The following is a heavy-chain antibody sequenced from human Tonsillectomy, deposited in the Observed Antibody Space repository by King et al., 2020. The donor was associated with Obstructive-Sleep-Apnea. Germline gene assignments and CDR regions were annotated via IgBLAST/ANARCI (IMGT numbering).Heavy chain of an antibody. Sequence: QLVQSGAEVKKPGSSVKVSCRASGGTFRSVAITWVRQAPGQGLEWMGGSIPFLGLANYTQKFQGRVTITADRSTSTTYMELSSLRSEDTAVYYCARAKQWLVRGFYYGMDLWGQGTTVTVSS. D-gene: IGHD6-19*01. V-gene: IGHV1-69*10. CDR2: SIPFLGLA. CDR3: ARAKQWLVRGFYYGMDL. J-gene: IGHJ6*02. CDR1: GGTFRSVA.